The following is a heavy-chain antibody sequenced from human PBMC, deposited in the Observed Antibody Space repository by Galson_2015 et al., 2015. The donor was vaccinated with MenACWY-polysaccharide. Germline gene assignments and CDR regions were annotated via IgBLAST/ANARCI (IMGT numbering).Heavy chain of an antibody. CDR2: IIPILGIA. J-gene: IGHJ6*02. Sequence: SVKVSCKASGGTFSSYAISWVRQAPGQGLEWMGRIIPILGIANYAQKFQGRVTITADKSTSTAYMELSSLRSEDTAVYYCARETIAAAGTLYYYYGMDVWGQGTTVTVSS. CDR3: ARETIAAAGTLYYYYGMDV. V-gene: IGHV1-69*04. D-gene: IGHD6-13*01. CDR1: GGTFSSYA.